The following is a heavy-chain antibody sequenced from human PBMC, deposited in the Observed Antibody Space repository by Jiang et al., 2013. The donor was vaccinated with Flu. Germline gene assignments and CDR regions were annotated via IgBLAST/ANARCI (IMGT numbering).Heavy chain of an antibody. Sequence: GAEVKKPGSSVKVSCKASGGPLSSYVISWVRQAPGQGLEWMGGTIPIFGAANYAQKFQGRVTITADESMHTVYMELSSLRFEDTATYYCARDEGGVTRVGGPILYYMHVWGKGTTVTVSS. CDR2: TIPIFGAA. CDR1: GGPLSSYV. D-gene: IGHD3-16*01. V-gene: IGHV1-69*01. CDR3: ARDEGGVTRVGGPILYYMHV. J-gene: IGHJ6*03.